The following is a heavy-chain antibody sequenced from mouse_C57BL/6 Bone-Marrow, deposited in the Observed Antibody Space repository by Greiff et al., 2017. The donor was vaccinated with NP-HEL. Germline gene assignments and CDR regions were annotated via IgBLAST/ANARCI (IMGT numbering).Heavy chain of an antibody. V-gene: IGHV1-82*01. CDR2: IYPGDGDT. CDR1: GYAFSSSW. Sequence: QVQLQQSGPELVKPGASVKISCKASGYAFSSSWMNWVKQRPGKGLEWIGRIYPGDGDTNYNGKFKGKATLTADKSSSTAYMQLSSLTSEDSAVYCCARPGGGCYYGYCDVWGTGTTVTVPS. CDR3: ARPGGGCYYGYCDV. J-gene: IGHJ1*03.